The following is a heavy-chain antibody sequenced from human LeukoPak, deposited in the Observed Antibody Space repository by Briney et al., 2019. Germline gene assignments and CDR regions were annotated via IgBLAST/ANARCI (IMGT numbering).Heavy chain of an antibody. Sequence: GGSLTLSCAVSGFPFSEALMGWVRQAPGKGLEWVGRITSTTDGGTTDHAAPVRGRFTISRDDSKTTLYLQMNSLKTEDTAVYYCTTYLTTRGQGTLVTVSS. CDR2: ITSTTDGGTT. CDR3: TTYLTT. V-gene: IGHV3-15*01. J-gene: IGHJ4*02. D-gene: IGHD4/OR15-4a*01. CDR1: GFPFSEAL.